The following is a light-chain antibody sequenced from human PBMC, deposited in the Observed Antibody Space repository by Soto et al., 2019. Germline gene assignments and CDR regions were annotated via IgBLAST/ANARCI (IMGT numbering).Light chain of an antibody. CDR2: DVS. CDR3: CSYTSSSTYVV. CDR1: SSDVGGYNY. Sequence: QSALTQPASVSGSPGQSITISCTGTSSDVGGYNYVSWYQQHPGKAPKLMIYDVSNRPSGVSNRFSGSKSGNTASMTISGLQADDEADYYCCSYTSSSTYVVFGVGTQLPVL. J-gene: IGLJ2*01. V-gene: IGLV2-14*01.